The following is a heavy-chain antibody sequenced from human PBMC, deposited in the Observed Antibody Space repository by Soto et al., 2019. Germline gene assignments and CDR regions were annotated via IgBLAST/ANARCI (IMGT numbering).Heavy chain of an antibody. D-gene: IGHD1-26*01. J-gene: IGHJ6*02. Sequence: QVQLVQSGAEVKKPGASVKVSCKASGYNFKSFDINWVRQASGQGLEWMGWLKPSSGEAGYAEKFQGRLTMTRDTSTNTVTMELRRLTSEDTAVYYCVREKGSSNFDYFGMDVWGHGTTVIVSS. CDR2: LKPSSGEA. CDR3: VREKGSSNFDYFGMDV. V-gene: IGHV1-8*02. CDR1: GYNFKSFD.